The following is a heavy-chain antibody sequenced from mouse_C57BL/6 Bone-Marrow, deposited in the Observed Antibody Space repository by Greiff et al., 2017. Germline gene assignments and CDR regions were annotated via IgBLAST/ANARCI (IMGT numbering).Heavy chain of an antibody. J-gene: IGHJ4*01. V-gene: IGHV5-4*01. Sequence: EVKLVESGGGLVKPGGSLKLSCAASGFTFSSYAMSWVRQTPEKRLEWVATISDGGSYTYYTDNVKGRFTIYRDNAKNNLYLQMSHLKTEDTAMYYGERDIYDGYYVGAMDYWGQGTSVTVSS. CDR1: GFTFSSYA. CDR2: ISDGGSYT. D-gene: IGHD2-3*01. CDR3: ERDIYDGYYVGAMDY.